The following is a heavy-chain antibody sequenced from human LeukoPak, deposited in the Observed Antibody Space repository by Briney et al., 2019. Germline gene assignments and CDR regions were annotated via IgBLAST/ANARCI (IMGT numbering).Heavy chain of an antibody. J-gene: IGHJ5*02. CDR2: IYHSGST. Sequence: SQTLSLTCAVSGGSISSGGYSWSWIRQLPGKGLEWIGYIYHSGSTYYNPSLKSRVTISVDRSKNQFSLKLSSVTAADTAVYYCARDHSEGWFDPWGQGTLVTVSS. V-gene: IGHV4-30-2*01. CDR3: ARDHSEGWFDP. CDR1: GGSISSGGYS.